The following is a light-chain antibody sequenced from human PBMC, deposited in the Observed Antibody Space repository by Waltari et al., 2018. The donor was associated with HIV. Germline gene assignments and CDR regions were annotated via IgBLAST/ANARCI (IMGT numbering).Light chain of an antibody. V-gene: IGKV3-20*01. CDR1: QSVTSNS. CDR3: HQYGSSPWT. J-gene: IGKJ1*01. CDR2: GAS. Sequence: EIVLKQSPGTLSLSPGERATLSCRASQSVTSNSLAWVQQKPGQAPSLLIYGASSRATCNPDRFSAGGSGTDFTLTISGLEPEDFAVYFCHQYGSSPWTFGQGAKVEIK.